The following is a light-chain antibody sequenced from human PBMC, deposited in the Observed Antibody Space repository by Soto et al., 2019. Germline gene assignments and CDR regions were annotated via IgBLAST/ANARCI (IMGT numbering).Light chain of an antibody. CDR2: AAS. Sequence: HITQSPSSRSSSVGYRFTITCRASQSISSYLNWYQQKPGKAPKLLIYAASSLQSGVPSRFSGSGSGTDFTLTISNLQPEDFATYYCPQSYSNPWRFGHGTNADIK. V-gene: IGKV1-39*01. CDR1: QSISSY. J-gene: IGKJ1*01. CDR3: PQSYSNPWR.